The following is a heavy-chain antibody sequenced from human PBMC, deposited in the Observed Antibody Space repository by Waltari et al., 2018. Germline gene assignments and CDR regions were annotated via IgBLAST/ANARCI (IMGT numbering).Heavy chain of an antibody. J-gene: IGHJ4*02. CDR3: ARDLMVRGVIITDTTDY. D-gene: IGHD3-10*01. Sequence: QVQLVQSGAEVKKPGASVKVSCKASGYTFTGYYMNWVRQAPGQGLEWRGWINPNSGGTNYAQKFQGRVTMTRDTSISTAYMELSRLRSDDTAVYYCARDLMVRGVIITDTTDYWGQGTLVTVSS. V-gene: IGHV1-2*02. CDR2: INPNSGGT. CDR1: GYTFTGYY.